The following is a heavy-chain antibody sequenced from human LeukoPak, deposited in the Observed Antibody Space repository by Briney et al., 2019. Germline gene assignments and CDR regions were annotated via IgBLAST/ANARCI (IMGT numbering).Heavy chain of an antibody. J-gene: IGHJ3*02. CDR2: TNHSGST. V-gene: IGHV4-34*01. CDR1: RGSLSAYY. CDR3: ARVYYESRGYYFDACDI. D-gene: IGHD3-22*01. Sequence: GRLSLSCAVYRGSLSAYYWSWIRQPPGKGLGWSGETNHSGSTNYNPSLKGRFTISVDTSKNQFSLQLNSVTAADTAVYYCARVYYESRGYYFDACDIWGQGTMVTVSS.